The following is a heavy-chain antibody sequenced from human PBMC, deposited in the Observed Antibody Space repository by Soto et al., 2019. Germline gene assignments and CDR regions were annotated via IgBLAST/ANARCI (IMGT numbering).Heavy chain of an antibody. V-gene: IGHV1-3*05. CDR3: ARGGEPIDY. CDR2: SKAGNGNT. D-gene: IGHD2-21*01. J-gene: IGHJ4*02. CDR1: GYTFTSYA. Sequence: QVQLVQSGAEEKKPGASVKVSCKASGYTFTSYAMHWVRHAPGQRLEWMGWSKAGNGNTKYSQKFQGRVTITRDTSVTTAYMELSSLRSEDTAVYYCARGGEPIDYWGQGTLVTVSS.